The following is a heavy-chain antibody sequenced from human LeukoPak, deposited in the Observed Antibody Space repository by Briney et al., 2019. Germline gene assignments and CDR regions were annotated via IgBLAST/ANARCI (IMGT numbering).Heavy chain of an antibody. J-gene: IGHJ4*02. CDR3: TRPDYGGDHSSNY. Sequence: PGGSLRLSCAASGFTFSSYWMSWVRQASGKGLEWVGRIRGKAHNYATAYAESMRGRFTISRDDSNNTAYLQMNSLKTEDTAVYYCTRPDYGGDHSSNYWGQGTLVTVSS. D-gene: IGHD4-23*01. CDR2: IRGKAHNYAT. CDR1: GFTFSSYW. V-gene: IGHV3-73*01.